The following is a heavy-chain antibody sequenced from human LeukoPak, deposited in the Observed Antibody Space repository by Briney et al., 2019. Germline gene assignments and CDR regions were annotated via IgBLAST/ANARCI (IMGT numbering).Heavy chain of an antibody. J-gene: IGHJ6*03. CDR2: INHSGST. CDR3: ARQQQQLYHYYYMDV. V-gene: IGHV4-39*01. Sequence: SETLSLTCSVSGGSISSSSSYWGWIRQPPGQGLEWIGEINHSGSTNYNPSLKSRVTISVDTSKNQFSLKLSSVTAADTAVYYCARQQQQLYHYYYMDVWGKGTTVTISS. CDR1: GGSISSSSSY. D-gene: IGHD6-13*01.